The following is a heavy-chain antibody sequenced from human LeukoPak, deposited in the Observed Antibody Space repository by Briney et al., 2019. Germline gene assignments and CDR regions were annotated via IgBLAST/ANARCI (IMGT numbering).Heavy chain of an antibody. Sequence: GGSLRLSCAASGFTFSSYGMGWVRQAPGKGLEWVSSISGGGETTYYADSVKGRFPTSRDNSKNTLYLQMNSLRAEDTAVYYCAKDQEYSSSWDYYYYYMDVWGKGTTVTISS. CDR3: AKDQEYSSSWDYYYYYMDV. CDR1: GFTFSSYG. J-gene: IGHJ6*03. V-gene: IGHV3-23*01. D-gene: IGHD6-13*01. CDR2: ISGGGETT.